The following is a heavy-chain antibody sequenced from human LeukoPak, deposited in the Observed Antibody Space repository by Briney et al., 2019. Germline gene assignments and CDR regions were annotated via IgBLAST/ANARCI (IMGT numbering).Heavy chain of an antibody. CDR2: IKQDGSEK. CDR3: ARVIGYCSGGSCGGGFYYYYMDV. Sequence: GGSLRLSCAASGFTFSSYWMSWVRQAPGKGLEWVANIKQDGSEKYYVDSVKGRFTISRDNAKNSLYLQMNSLRAEDTALYYCARVIGYCSGGSCGGGFYYYYMDVWGKGTTVTVSS. D-gene: IGHD2-15*01. V-gene: IGHV3-7*01. J-gene: IGHJ6*03. CDR1: GFTFSSYW.